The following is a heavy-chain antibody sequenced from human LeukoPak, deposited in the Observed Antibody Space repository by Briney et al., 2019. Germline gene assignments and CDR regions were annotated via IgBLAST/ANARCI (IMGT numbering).Heavy chain of an antibody. CDR2: IKPDGGQQ. CDR1: GFSFSNHW. CDR3: ARHGPSYYFDY. J-gene: IGHJ4*02. V-gene: IGHV3-7*03. Sequence: GGSLRLSCAASGFSFSNHWMTWVRQAPGKGLEWVANIKPDGGQQYYVDSMKGRFTISRDNAKNSLYLQMNSLRTEDTAVYYCARHGPSYYFDYWGQRTLVTVSS. D-gene: IGHD3-16*01.